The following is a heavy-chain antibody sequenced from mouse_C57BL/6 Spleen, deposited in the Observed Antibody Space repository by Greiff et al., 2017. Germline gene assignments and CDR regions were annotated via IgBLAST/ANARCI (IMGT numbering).Heavy chain of an antibody. J-gene: IGHJ2*01. Sequence: DVKLVESGGGLVKPGGSLKLSCAASGFTFSSYAMSWVRQTPEKRLEWVATISDGGSYTYYPDNVKGRFTISRDNAKNNLYLQMSHLKSEDTAMYYCARDDYGSSYNFDYWGQGTTLTVSS. CDR3: ARDDYGSSYNFDY. CDR2: ISDGGSYT. D-gene: IGHD1-1*01. CDR1: GFTFSSYA. V-gene: IGHV5-4*01.